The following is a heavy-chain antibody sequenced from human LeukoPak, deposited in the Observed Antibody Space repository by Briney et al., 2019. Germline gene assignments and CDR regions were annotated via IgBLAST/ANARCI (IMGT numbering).Heavy chain of an antibody. J-gene: IGHJ6*04. Sequence: GGSLRLSCAASGFTFSSYEMNWVRQAPGKGLELVSYISSSGSTIYYADSVKGRFTISRDNAKNSLYLQMNSLRAEDTAVYYCARGDSSSWYYYYGMDVWGKGTTVTVSS. CDR2: ISSSGSTI. CDR1: GFTFSSYE. V-gene: IGHV3-48*03. D-gene: IGHD6-13*01. CDR3: ARGDSSSWYYYYGMDV.